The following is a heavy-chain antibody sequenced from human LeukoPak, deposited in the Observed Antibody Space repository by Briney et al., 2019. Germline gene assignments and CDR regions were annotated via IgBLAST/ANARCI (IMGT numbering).Heavy chain of an antibody. CDR3: ARASSGSYYYFDY. CDR2: IYTSGST. J-gene: IGHJ4*02. CDR1: GGSISSYS. V-gene: IGHV4-4*07. D-gene: IGHD3-22*01. Sequence: SETLSLTCTVTGGSISSYSWNWIRQPAGKGLEWIGRIYTSGSTNYNPSLKSRVTMSVETSKNQFSLKLSSVTAADTAIYYCARASSGSYYYFDYWGQGTLVTVSS.